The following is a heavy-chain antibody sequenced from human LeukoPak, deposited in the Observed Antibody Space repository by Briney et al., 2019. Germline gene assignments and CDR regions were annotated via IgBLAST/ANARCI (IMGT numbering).Heavy chain of an antibody. J-gene: IGHJ4*02. V-gene: IGHV4-34*01. Sequence: SETLSLTCAVYGGSFSGYYWSWIRQPPGKGREWIGEINHSGSTNYNPSLKSRVTISVDTSKNQFSLKLSSVTAADTAVYYCARVGSRMKPFDYWGQGTLVTVSS. CDR2: INHSGST. CDR1: GGSFSGYY. D-gene: IGHD2-15*01. CDR3: ARVGSRMKPFDY.